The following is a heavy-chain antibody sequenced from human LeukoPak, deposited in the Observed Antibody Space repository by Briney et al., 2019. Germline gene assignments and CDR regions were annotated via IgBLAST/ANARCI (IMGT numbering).Heavy chain of an antibody. V-gene: IGHV1-2*06. CDR2: INPNSGGT. J-gene: IGHJ4*02. CDR3: ARVVVAATAYFDY. D-gene: IGHD2-15*01. Sequence: ASVEVSCKASGYTFTGYYMHWVRQAPGQGLEWMGRINPNSGGTNYAQKFQGRVTMTRDTSISTAYMELSRLRSDDTAVYYCARVVVAATAYFDYWGQGTLVTVSS. CDR1: GYTFTGYY.